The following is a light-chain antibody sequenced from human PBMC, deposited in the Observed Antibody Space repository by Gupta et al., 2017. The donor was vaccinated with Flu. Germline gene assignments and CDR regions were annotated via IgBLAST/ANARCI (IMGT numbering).Light chain of an antibody. CDR2: DAS. Sequence: IVLTQSPATLSLFPGERATLSCRASQSVSTYLAWYQHKPGQAPRLLIHDASDRATGVPARFSGSGSGTDFTLTISSLEPEDFAIYYCQQRSNWPWVFGQGTKVEIK. V-gene: IGKV3-11*01. J-gene: IGKJ1*01. CDR1: QSVSTY. CDR3: QQRSNWPWV.